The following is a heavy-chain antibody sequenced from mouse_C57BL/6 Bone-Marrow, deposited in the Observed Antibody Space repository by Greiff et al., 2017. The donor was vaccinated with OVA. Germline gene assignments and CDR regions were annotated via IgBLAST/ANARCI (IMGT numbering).Heavy chain of an antibody. V-gene: IGHV1-81*01. CDR2: IYPRSGNT. J-gene: IGHJ2*01. CDR1: GYTFTSYG. Sequence: VQLQQSGAELARPGASVKLSCKASGYTFTSYGISWVKQRTGQGLEWIGEIYPRSGNTYYNEKFKGKATLTADKSSSTAYMELRSLTSEDSAVLFCARAGAVVFDDRGQGTTLTVSS. CDR3: ARAGAVVFDD. D-gene: IGHD1-1*01.